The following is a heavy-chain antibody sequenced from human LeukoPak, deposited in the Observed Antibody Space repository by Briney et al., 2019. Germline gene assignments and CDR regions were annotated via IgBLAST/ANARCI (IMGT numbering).Heavy chain of an antibody. J-gene: IGHJ4*02. D-gene: IGHD3-22*01. CDR3: ARDLTYYDSSGYYGY. V-gene: IGHV3-48*04. CDR1: GFTFSSHG. CDR2: ISSSSSIT. Sequence: GGSLRLSCAASGFTFSSHGMSWVRQAPGKGLEWVSYISSSSSITYYADSVKGRFTISRDNAKSSLYLQMNSLRAEDTAVYYCARDLTYYDSSGYYGYWGQGTLVTVSS.